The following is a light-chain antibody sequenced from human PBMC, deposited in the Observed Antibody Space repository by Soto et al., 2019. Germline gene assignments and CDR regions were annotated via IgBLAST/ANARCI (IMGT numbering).Light chain of an antibody. CDR3: QQYSSYRT. CDR1: QSISSW. V-gene: IGKV1-5*01. CDR2: DAS. J-gene: IGKJ1*01. Sequence: DIQMTQSPSTLSASVGDRVFITCRSSQSISSWLAWYQQKPGKAPKLLSYDASSLESGVPSRFSGSGSGTEFTLTSSRLQPDDFATYYCQQYSSYRTFGQGTKVEI.